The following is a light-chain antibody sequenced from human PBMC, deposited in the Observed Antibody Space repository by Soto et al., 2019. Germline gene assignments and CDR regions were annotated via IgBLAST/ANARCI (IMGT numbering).Light chain of an antibody. CDR2: GTS. J-gene: IGKJ4*01. CDR3: QQYNNWPLT. CDR1: QSVSTN. V-gene: IGKV3-15*01. Sequence: ETVMTQSPATLSVSPGERATLSCRASQSVSTNLAWYQQKPGQAPRLLIYGTSTRATGIPARFSGSGSGTEFTLTISSLQSEDFSVYYCQQYNNWPLTFCGGTRVEIK.